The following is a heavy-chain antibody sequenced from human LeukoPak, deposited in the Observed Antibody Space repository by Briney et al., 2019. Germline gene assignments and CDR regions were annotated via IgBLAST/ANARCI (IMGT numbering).Heavy chain of an antibody. CDR2: ISSSGST. D-gene: IGHD5-24*01. Sequence: PSQTLSLTCTVSGDSISSGDYYWSWIRQPAGKGLEWIGRISSSGSTNYNPSLKSRVTISVDTSKNQFSLKLSSVTAADTAVYYCARLGVRKRDGYKDYWGQGTLVTVSS. J-gene: IGHJ4*02. V-gene: IGHV4-61*02. CDR3: ARLGVRKRDGYKDY. CDR1: GDSISSGDYY.